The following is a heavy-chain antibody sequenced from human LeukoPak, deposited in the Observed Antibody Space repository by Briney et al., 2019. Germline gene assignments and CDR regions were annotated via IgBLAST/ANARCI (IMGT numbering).Heavy chain of an antibody. V-gene: IGHV1-69*05. CDR2: IIPIFGTA. CDR3: ARADYCDSSGYLLEVYYFDY. Sequence: SVKVSCKASGGTFSSYAISWVRQAPGQGLEWMGVIIPIFGTANYAQKFQGRVTITTDESTSTAYMELSSLRSEDTAVYYCARADYCDSSGYLLEVYYFDYWGQGTLVTVSS. D-gene: IGHD3-22*01. CDR1: GGTFSSYA. J-gene: IGHJ4*02.